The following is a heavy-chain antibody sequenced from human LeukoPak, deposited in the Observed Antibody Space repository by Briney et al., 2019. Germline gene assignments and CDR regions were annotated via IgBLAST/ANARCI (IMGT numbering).Heavy chain of an antibody. CDR3: ARESSTSQTNLFDY. Sequence: PSETLSLTCTVSGGSISSYYWSWIRQPPGKGLEWIGYIYYSGSTNYNSSLKGRVTISLDTSKNQFSLILGSVTAADTAIYYCARESSTSQTNLFDYWGQGTLVTVSS. CDR2: IYYSGST. V-gene: IGHV4-59*01. CDR1: GGSISSYY. J-gene: IGHJ4*02. D-gene: IGHD6-6*01.